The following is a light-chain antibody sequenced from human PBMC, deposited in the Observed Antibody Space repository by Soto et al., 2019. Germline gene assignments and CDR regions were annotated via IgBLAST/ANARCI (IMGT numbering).Light chain of an antibody. Sequence: QSVLTQSSSASASLGSSVRLTCTLSSGHSSYIIAWHQQQPGKAPRYLMKVEGSGSYNKGSGVPDRFSRSSSGADRYLTISNLQFEDEADYYYETWDTNTRVFGGGTKLTVL. J-gene: IGLJ3*02. CDR3: ETWDTNTRV. CDR1: SGHSSYI. CDR2: VEGSGSY. V-gene: IGLV4-60*02.